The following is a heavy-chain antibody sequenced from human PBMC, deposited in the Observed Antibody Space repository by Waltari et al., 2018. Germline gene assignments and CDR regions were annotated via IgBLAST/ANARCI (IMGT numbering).Heavy chain of an antibody. V-gene: IGHV3-23*01. CDR1: GFTFSSYA. D-gene: IGHD3-10*01. J-gene: IGHJ4*02. CDR3: AKDSWGGNYFDY. CDR2: ISGRGGST. Sequence: EVQLLESGGGLVQPGGSLRLSCAASGFTFSSYAMSWVRQAPGKGLVWVSAISGRGGSTYYADSVKGRFTISRDNSKNTLYLQMNSLRAEDTAVYYCAKDSWGGNYFDYWGQGTLVTVSS.